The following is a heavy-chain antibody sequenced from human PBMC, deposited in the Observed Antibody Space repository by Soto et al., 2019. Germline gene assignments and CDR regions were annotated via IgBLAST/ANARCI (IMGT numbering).Heavy chain of an antibody. CDR1: GFTFSSYA. D-gene: IGHD6-13*01. V-gene: IGHV3-23*01. Sequence: EVQLLESGGGLVQPGGSLRLSCAASGFTFSSYAMSWVRQAPGKGLEWVSAISGSGGSTYYSDSVKGRFTISRDNSKNSRYLPMNSLRAADTAVYYCAKERRIAADDWLDPWGQGTLVIVSS. J-gene: IGHJ5*02. CDR2: ISGSGGST. CDR3: AKERRIAADDWLDP.